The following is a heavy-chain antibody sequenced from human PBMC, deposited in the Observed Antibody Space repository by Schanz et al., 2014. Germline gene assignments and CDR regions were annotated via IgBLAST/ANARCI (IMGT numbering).Heavy chain of an antibody. J-gene: IGHJ6*02. CDR1: GFAFSVYG. Sequence: QLVGSGGGLIQPGGSLRLSCTASGFAFSVYGMHWVRQAPGKGLEWVAAMSYDGSIKYYGDSVKGRFTISRDNAKISLYLQMNSLRVEDTAVYYCARDTSYGMDVWGQGTTVTVSS. CDR2: MSYDGSIK. CDR3: ARDTSYGMDV. V-gene: IGHV3-33*08.